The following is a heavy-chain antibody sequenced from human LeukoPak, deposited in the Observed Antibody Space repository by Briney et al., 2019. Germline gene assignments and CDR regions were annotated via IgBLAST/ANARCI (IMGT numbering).Heavy chain of an antibody. D-gene: IGHD4-17*01. CDR1: GYSFTSYW. Sequence: GESLKISCKASGYSFTSYWIGWVRQMPGKGLEWMGIIYPGDSDTRYSPSFQGQVTISADKSISTAYLQWSSLKASDTAMYYCARQFDYGDYEGGYFDYWGQGTLVTVSS. V-gene: IGHV5-51*01. J-gene: IGHJ4*02. CDR2: IYPGDSDT. CDR3: ARQFDYGDYEGGYFDY.